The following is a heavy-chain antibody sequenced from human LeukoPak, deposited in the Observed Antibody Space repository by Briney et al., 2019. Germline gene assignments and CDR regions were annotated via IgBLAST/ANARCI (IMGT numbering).Heavy chain of an antibody. J-gene: IGHJ4*02. CDR2: INPDSGAT. V-gene: IGHV1-2*02. CDR3: AREIWFYVY. D-gene: IGHD3-10*01. Sequence: ASVKVSCKASGYTFSGNFMHWVRQAPGQGLEWMGWINPDSGATAYAQRFQGRVTLTSDTSVSTAYMELRSLKFDDTAVYFCAREIWFYVYWGQGTLVAVSS. CDR1: GYTFSGNF.